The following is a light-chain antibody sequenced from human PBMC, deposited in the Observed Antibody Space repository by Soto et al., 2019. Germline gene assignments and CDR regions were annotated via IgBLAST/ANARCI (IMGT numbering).Light chain of an antibody. CDR1: QSVSSN. Sequence: EIVMTQSPATLSVSPGERATLSCRASQSVSSNLAWYQQKPGQAPRLLIYGASTRATGIPARFSGSGSGTEFTLTISSLQSEDFVVYYCQQYNNWPLSFTFGPGTKVDIK. V-gene: IGKV3-15*01. J-gene: IGKJ3*01. CDR2: GAS. CDR3: QQYNNWPLSFT.